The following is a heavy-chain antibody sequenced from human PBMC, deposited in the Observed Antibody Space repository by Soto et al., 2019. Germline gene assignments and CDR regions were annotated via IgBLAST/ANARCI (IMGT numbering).Heavy chain of an antibody. CDR2: ISSSSSYI. Sequence: PXGSLLLSCAASGFTFSSYRMNWVRQAPGKGLEWVSSISSSSSYIYYADSVKGRFTISRDNAKNSLYLQMNRLRAEDTAVYYCARESTLYGSGSYYLTWGQGTLVTVSS. J-gene: IGHJ4*02. D-gene: IGHD3-10*01. V-gene: IGHV3-21*01. CDR1: GFTFSSYR. CDR3: ARESTLYGSGSYYLT.